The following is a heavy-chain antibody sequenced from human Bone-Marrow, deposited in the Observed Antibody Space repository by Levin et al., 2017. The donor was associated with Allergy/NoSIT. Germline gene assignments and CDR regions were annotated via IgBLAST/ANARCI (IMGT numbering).Heavy chain of an antibody. CDR1: GGSISSYY. Sequence: SETLSLTCTVSGGSISSYYWSWIRQSAGKGLEWIGHIYTNGTTQYSSSFRSRVTMAVDTYKHQFSLRLSSATAADSAIYFCAREGILSFGDYYGLDVWGRGTTVTVSS. D-gene: IGHD2-15*01. V-gene: IGHV4-4*07. CDR2: IYTNGTT. J-gene: IGHJ6*02. CDR3: AREGILSFGDYYGLDV.